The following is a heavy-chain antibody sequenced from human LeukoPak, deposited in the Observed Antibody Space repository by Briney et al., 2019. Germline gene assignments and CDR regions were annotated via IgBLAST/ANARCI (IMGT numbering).Heavy chain of an antibody. Sequence: SETLSLTCTVSGGSISSGSYYWSCIRQPAGKGLEWIGRIYTSGSTNYNPSLKSRVTISVDTSKNQFSLKLSSVTAADTAVYYCARVTPLGRFGEYDRGFDYWGQGTLVTVSS. J-gene: IGHJ4*02. D-gene: IGHD3-10*01. CDR1: GGSISSGSYY. CDR2: IYTSGST. CDR3: ARVTPLGRFGEYDRGFDY. V-gene: IGHV4-61*02.